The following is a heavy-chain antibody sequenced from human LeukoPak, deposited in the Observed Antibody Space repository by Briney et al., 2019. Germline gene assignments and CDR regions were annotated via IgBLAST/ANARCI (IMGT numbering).Heavy chain of an antibody. CDR3: ARDFGITWAQYYFDY. J-gene: IGHJ4*02. Sequence: GGSLRLSCAASGFTFSSYGMHWVRQAPGKGLEWVAFIRYDGSHKYYADSVTGRFTISRDNSENTLYLQMDSLRTDDMAMYYCARDFGITWAQYYFDYWGQGTLVTVSS. CDR1: GFTFSSYG. D-gene: IGHD3-10*01. CDR2: IRYDGSHK. V-gene: IGHV3-30*02.